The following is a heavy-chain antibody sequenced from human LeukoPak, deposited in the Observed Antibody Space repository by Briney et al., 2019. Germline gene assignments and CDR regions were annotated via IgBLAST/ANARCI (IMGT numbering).Heavy chain of an antibody. CDR3: AKDPNGDYVGAFDS. V-gene: IGHV3-23*01. CDR1: GLTFRNYA. D-gene: IGHD4-17*01. CDR2: ITGGGVGT. J-gene: IGHJ3*01. Sequence: PGGSLRLSCAASGLTFRNYALTWVRQAPGRGLEWVSSITGGGVGTSYADSVKGRFTVYRDNSKNTLYLQMNSLRVGDTAVYYCAKDPNGDYVGAFDSWGQGTLVTVSS.